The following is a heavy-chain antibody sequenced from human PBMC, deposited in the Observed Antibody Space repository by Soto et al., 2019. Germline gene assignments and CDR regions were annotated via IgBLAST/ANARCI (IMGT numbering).Heavy chain of an antibody. D-gene: IGHD2-2*01. V-gene: IGHV4-61*01. CDR3: ARKFGSTTSCQATGMDV. CDR2: LYYTGTT. J-gene: IGHJ6*02. CDR1: GDSVSSGSYY. Sequence: QVQLQESGPGLVKPSETLSLTCTVSGDSVSSGSYYWTWIRQPPGKGLEWIGYLYYTGTTNYNPSLKSRVTMSLDTSSHQFSRGLSSVPAADTAVYFCARKFGSTTSCQATGMDVWGHGTAVTVS.